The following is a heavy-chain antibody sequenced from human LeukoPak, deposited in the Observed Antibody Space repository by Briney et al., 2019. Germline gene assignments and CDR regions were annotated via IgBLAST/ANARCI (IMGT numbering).Heavy chain of an antibody. V-gene: IGHV3-53*01. Sequence: GGSLRLSCAAPGFTVSDNYMSWFRQAPGKGLEWLSVLDSGGSAIYADSVRGRFTISRDNSKNTLHLQMDSLTIEDSALYYCARDHVVASGAVAYWGQGTLVTVSS. CDR1: GFTVSDNY. J-gene: IGHJ4*02. CDR3: ARDHVVASGAVAY. CDR2: LDSGGSA. D-gene: IGHD2-15*01.